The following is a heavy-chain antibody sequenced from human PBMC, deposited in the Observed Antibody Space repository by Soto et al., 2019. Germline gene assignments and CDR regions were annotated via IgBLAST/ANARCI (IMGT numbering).Heavy chain of an antibody. V-gene: IGHV1-2*04. CDR1: GYTFTGYY. D-gene: IGHD5-18*01. CDR2: INPNSGGT. Sequence: QVQLVQSGAEVKKPGASVKVSCKASGYTFTGYYMHWVRQAPGQGLEWMGWINPNSGGTNYAQKFQGWVTMTRDTSISPAYMELSRLRSDDTAVYYCARGGIQLWSQDYYFDYWGQGTLVTVSS. CDR3: ARGGIQLWSQDYYFDY. J-gene: IGHJ4*02.